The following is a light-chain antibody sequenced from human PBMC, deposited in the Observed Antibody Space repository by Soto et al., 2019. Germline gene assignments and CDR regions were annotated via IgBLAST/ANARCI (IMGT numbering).Light chain of an antibody. Sequence: DIGLTKSPDTLSLSPGERATLSCRASQSVSNNYLAWYQQKPGQTPRLVIYHASNRATGIPDRFTGGGSVTEFTLVISRLEPEDFAVYYCQQYGFSPAVTFGQGTRLDSK. J-gene: IGKJ5*01. CDR1: QSVSNNY. V-gene: IGKV3-20*01. CDR3: QQYGFSPAVT. CDR2: HAS.